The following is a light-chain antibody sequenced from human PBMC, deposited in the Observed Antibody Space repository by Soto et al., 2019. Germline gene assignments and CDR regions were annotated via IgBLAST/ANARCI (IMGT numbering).Light chain of an antibody. CDR2: GAS. CDR1: QDIRND. V-gene: IGKV1-6*01. CDR3: LQDYTYPFT. J-gene: IGKJ2*01. Sequence: IHMTLSTSSLSASVGDRVTITCRASQDIRNDLAWYQQKKGKPPKVLIYGASTLQSGVPSRFGGSRYGTDFTLTITSLQTEDFAAYYCLQDYTYPFTFGQGTKVDIK.